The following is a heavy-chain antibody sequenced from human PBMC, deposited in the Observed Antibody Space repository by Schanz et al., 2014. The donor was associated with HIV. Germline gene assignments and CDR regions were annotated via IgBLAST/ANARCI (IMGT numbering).Heavy chain of an antibody. J-gene: IGHJ4*02. CDR1: GFTFSDYA. Sequence: EVLLLESGGGLVQPGGSLRLSCAASGFTFSDYAMSWVRQAPGKGLEWVSGITSNGGDTYYADSVKGRFTISRDQSQKNLFLQMHSLRAENTAVYYCAKLILGLAGVDYWGQGTLVTVSS. D-gene: IGHD6-19*01. CDR3: AKLILGLAGVDY. V-gene: IGHV3-23*01. CDR2: ITSNGGDT.